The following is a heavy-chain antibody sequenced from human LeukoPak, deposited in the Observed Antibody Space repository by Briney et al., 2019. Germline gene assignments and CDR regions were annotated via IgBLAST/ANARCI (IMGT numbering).Heavy chain of an antibody. D-gene: IGHD6-6*01. CDR2: IIPIFGTA. CDR1: GYTFTSYG. CDR3: ARGGSSSVDI. J-gene: IGHJ3*02. Sequence: ASVKVSCKASGYTFTSYGISWVRQAPGQGLEWMGGIIPIFGTANYAQKFQGRVTITTDESTSTAYMELSSLRSEDTAVYYCARGGSSSVDIWGQGTMVTVSS. V-gene: IGHV1-69*05.